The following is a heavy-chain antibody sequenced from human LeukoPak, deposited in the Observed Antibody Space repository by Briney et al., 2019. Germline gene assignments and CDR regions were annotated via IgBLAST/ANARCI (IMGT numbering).Heavy chain of an antibody. CDR3: ARGGLRVMVYRLYYMDV. V-gene: IGHV1-2*02. Sequence: ASVKVSCKASGYTFTDYYIHWVRQAPGQGLEWMGWIDPNSGGTNYAQKFQGRVTMTRDTSISTAYMELTRLRSDDTAVYYCARGGLRVMVYRLYYMDVWGKGTTVTVSS. CDR2: IDPNSGGT. D-gene: IGHD2-8*01. CDR1: GYTFTDYY. J-gene: IGHJ6*03.